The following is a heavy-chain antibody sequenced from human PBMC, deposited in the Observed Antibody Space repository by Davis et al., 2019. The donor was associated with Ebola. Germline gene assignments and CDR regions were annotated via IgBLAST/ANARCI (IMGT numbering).Heavy chain of an antibody. D-gene: IGHD2-2*01. CDR1: GYSFTSYW. J-gene: IGHJ5*02. V-gene: IGHV5-10-1*04. CDR2: IDPSDSYT. Sequence: KVSCKGSGYSFTSYWIGWVRQMPGKGLEWMGRIDPSDSYTNYSPSFQGQVTISADKSISTAYLQWSSLKASDTAMYYCARLVPAAIASWWFDPWGQGTLVTVSS. CDR3: ARLVPAAIASWWFDP.